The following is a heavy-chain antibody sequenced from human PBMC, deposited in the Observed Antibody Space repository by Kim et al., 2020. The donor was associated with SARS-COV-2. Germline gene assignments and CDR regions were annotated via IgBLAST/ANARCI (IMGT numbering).Heavy chain of an antibody. J-gene: IGHJ4*02. CDR3: AKRRSRWYTFDY. Sequence: YAGSGEGGFTISRDNSKNTLYLQMNSLRAEDTAVYYCAKRRSRWYTFDYWGQGTLVTVSS. D-gene: IGHD6-13*01. V-gene: IGHV3-23*01.